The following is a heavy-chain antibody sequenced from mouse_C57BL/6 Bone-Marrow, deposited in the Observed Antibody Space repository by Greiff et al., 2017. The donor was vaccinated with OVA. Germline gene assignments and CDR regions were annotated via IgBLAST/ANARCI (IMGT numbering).Heavy chain of an antibody. Sequence: EVQLVESGGGLVKPGGSLKLSCAASGFTFSDYGMHWVRQAPEKGLEWVAYISSGSSTIYYADTVKGRFTISRDNAKNTLFLQMTSLRSEDTAMYYCARRVRRGGYFDYWGQGTTLTVSS. J-gene: IGHJ2*01. CDR1: GFTFSDYG. CDR2: ISSGSSTI. CDR3: ARRVRRGGYFDY. V-gene: IGHV5-17*01. D-gene: IGHD2-14*01.